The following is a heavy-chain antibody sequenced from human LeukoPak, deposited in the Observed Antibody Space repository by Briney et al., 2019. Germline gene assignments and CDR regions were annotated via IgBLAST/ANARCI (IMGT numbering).Heavy chain of an antibody. Sequence: ASVTVSFTASGYIFTSYYMHWVRQPPAQGLEWMGIINRGGGTTSYAQKFQDRGTVTRDTSTSTVYMELSSLRSEDTAVYYCARDLVVVTGVRTRGSFDIWGQGTMVTVSS. CDR1: GYIFTSYY. J-gene: IGHJ3*02. D-gene: IGHD2-21*02. CDR3: ARDLVVVTGVRTRGSFDI. CDR2: INRGGGTT. V-gene: IGHV1-46*01.